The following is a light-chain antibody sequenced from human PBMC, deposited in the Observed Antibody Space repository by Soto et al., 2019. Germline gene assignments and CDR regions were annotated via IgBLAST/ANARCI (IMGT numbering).Light chain of an antibody. J-gene: IGLJ1*01. CDR1: SSDVGAYKY. Sequence: QSALTQPASVSGSPGQSISISCTGTSSDVGAYKYVSWYQQHPGKAPKLMIYDVRYRPSGVSYRFSGSKSGNTASLTISGLQAEDEADYYCSSYTSSSIYVFGTGTKLTVL. CDR3: SSYTSSSIYV. CDR2: DVR. V-gene: IGLV2-14*03.